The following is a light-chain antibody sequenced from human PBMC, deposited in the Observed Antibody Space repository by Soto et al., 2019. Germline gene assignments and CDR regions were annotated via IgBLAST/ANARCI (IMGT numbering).Light chain of an antibody. CDR1: SSDVGGYNY. V-gene: IGLV2-8*01. Sequence: QSALTQPPSASGSPGQSVTISCTGTSSDVGGYNYVSWYQHHPGKAPKLMIYEVSKRPSGVPDRFSGSKSGNPASRTVTGLQAEDEADYYCSSYAGTKNVVFGGGTKLTVL. J-gene: IGLJ2*01. CDR2: EVS. CDR3: SSYAGTKNVV.